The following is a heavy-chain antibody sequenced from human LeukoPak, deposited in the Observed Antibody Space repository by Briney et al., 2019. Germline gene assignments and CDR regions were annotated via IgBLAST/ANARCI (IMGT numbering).Heavy chain of an antibody. V-gene: IGHV3-30*04. D-gene: IGHD1-1*01. J-gene: IGHJ4*02. CDR2: ISYDGSNK. Sequence: GRSLRLSCAASGFTFSSYAMHWVRQAPGKGLEWVAVISYDGSNKYYADSVKGRFTISRDNSKNTLYLQMNILRAEDTAVYYCARSLERPLDIYYFDYWGQGTLVTVSS. CDR1: GFTFSSYA. CDR3: ARSLERPLDIYYFDY.